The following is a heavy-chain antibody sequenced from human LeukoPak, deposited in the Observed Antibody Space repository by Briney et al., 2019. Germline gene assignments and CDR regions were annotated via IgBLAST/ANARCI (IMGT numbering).Heavy chain of an antibody. D-gene: IGHD1-26*01. CDR2: IYYSGST. CDR3: ARENVGATDAFDI. Sequence: SETLSLACTVSGGSISSYYWSWIRQPPGKGLEWIGYIYYSGSTNYNPSLKSRVTISVDTSKNQFSLKLSSVTAADTAVYYCARENVGATDAFDIWGQGTMVTVSS. V-gene: IGHV4-59*01. CDR1: GGSISSYY. J-gene: IGHJ3*02.